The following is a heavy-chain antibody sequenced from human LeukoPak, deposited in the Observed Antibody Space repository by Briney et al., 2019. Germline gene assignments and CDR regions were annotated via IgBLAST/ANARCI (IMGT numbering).Heavy chain of an antibody. CDR3: AKPVDYLEGWFDP. CDR1: GFTFSNSA. J-gene: IGHJ5*02. V-gene: IGHV3-23*01. CDR2: ISASGDTT. Sequence: GGSLRLSCAASGFTFSNSAMTWVRQSPGKGLEWVSDISASGDTTHYADSVKGRFTISRDNSKSTLFLQMNSLRAEDTAVYYCAKPVDYLEGWFDPWGQGTLVAVSS. D-gene: IGHD2/OR15-2a*01.